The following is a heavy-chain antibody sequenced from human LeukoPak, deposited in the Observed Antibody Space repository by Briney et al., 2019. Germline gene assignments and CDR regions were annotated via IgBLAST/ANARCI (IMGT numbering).Heavy chain of an antibody. J-gene: IGHJ5*02. Sequence: SETLSLTCAVYGGSFSGYYWSWIRQPPGKGLEWIGEINHSGSTNYNPSLKSRVTISVDTSKNQFSLKLSSVTAADTAVYYCARDSTRITMVRGVIDPWGQGTLVTVPS. CDR1: GGSFSGYY. CDR2: INHSGST. D-gene: IGHD3-10*01. CDR3: ARDSTRITMVRGVIDP. V-gene: IGHV4-34*01.